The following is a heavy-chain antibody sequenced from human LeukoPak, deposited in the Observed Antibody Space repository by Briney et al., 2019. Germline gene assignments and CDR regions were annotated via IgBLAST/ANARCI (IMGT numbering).Heavy chain of an antibody. CDR3: AKGVYSGYDSIDY. J-gene: IGHJ4*02. Sequence: GRSLRLSCAASGFTFSSYGMHWVRHAPGKGLELVAVISYDGSNKYYADSVKGRFTISRDNSKNTLYLQMNSLRAEDTAVYYCAKGVYSGYDSIDYWGQGTLVTVSS. CDR1: GFTFSSYG. V-gene: IGHV3-30*18. D-gene: IGHD5-12*01. CDR2: ISYDGSNK.